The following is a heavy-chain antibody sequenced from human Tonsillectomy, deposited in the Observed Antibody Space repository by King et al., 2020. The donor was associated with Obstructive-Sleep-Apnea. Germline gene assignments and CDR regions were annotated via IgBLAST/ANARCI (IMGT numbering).Heavy chain of an antibody. J-gene: IGHJ6*02. Sequence: VQLVESGGGVVQPGRSLRLSCAASGFTFSSYGMHWVRQAPGKGLEWVAVIWYDGSNKYYADSVKGRFTISRDNSKNTLYLQMNSLRDEDTAVYYCAGDMSGRVVPAASHYYGMAVWSQGTTVTVSS. CDR2: IWYDGSNK. CDR1: GFTFSSYG. CDR3: AGDMSGRVVPAASHYYGMAV. D-gene: IGHD2-2*01. V-gene: IGHV3-33*01.